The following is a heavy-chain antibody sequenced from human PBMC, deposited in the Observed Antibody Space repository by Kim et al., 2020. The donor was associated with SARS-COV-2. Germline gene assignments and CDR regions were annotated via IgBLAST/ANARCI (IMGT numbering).Heavy chain of an antibody. CDR1: GGTFSSYA. CDR2: IIPIFGTA. CDR3: ARDLRSSWYPAYYYGMDV. D-gene: IGHD6-13*01. Sequence: SVKVSCKASGGTFSSYAISWVRQAPGQGLEWMGGIIPIFGTANYAQKFQGRVTITADESTSTAYMELSSLRSEDTAVYYCARDLRSSWYPAYYYGMDVWGQGTTVTVSS. J-gene: IGHJ6*02. V-gene: IGHV1-69*13.